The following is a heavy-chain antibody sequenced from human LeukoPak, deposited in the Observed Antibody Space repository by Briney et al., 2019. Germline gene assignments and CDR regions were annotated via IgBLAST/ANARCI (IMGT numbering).Heavy chain of an antibody. D-gene: IGHD4-23*01. V-gene: IGHV3-30*02. CDR2: IWYDGGNK. CDR1: GISFNSYG. Sequence: HPGGSLRLSCEASGISFNSYGMSWVRQAPGKGLEGVAFIWYDGGNKYYADSVKGRFTISRDNSKNTVFLQMDSLRADDTAVYFCAKDHGGNSWYYFDYWGRGTLVTVSS. J-gene: IGHJ4*02. CDR3: AKDHGGNSWYYFDY.